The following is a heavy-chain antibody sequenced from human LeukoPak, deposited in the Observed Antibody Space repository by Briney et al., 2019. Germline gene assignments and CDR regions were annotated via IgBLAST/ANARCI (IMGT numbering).Heavy chain of an antibody. V-gene: IGHV3-11*01. CDR1: GFKFSDYY. J-gene: IGHJ6*03. CDR3: AREGRRPPYYYYYMDV. Sequence: GGSLRLSCAASGFKFSDYYITWIRRAPGKGLEWVSYISNSSDSIYYADSVEGRFTISRDNAKNSLYLQMNSLRAEDTAVYYCAREGRRPPYYYYYMDVWGKGTTVTISS. CDR2: ISNSSDSI.